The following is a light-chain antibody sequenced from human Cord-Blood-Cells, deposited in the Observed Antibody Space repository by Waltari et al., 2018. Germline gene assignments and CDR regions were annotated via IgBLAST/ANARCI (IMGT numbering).Light chain of an antibody. CDR3: QQYDNLPLT. CDR1: QDISNY. CDR2: DAS. V-gene: IGKV1-33*01. J-gene: IGKJ4*01. Sequence: DIQMTQSPSSLSASVGDRVTITCQASQDISNYLTWYQQKPGKAPKLLIYDASNLETGVPSRFSGSSSGTEFIFLIISLQPEEILTYYCQQYDNLPLTFGGGTKVEIK.